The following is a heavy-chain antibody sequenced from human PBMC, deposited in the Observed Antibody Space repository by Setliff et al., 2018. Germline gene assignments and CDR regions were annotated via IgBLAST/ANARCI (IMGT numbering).Heavy chain of an antibody. J-gene: IGHJ4*02. CDR2: ISPYTGKT. CDR1: GYTFIDYG. CDR3: SRLVRFCTRTSCQRLSGDEY. D-gene: IGHD2-2*01. V-gene: IGHV1-18*01. Sequence: ASVKVSCKASGYTFIDYGVSWVRQAPGQGLEWVGWISPYTGKTYLAPKFQVRVTLTADTSTTTAYLQLTNLRSDDTAIYFCSRLVRFCTRTSCQRLSGDEYWGQGALVTVSS.